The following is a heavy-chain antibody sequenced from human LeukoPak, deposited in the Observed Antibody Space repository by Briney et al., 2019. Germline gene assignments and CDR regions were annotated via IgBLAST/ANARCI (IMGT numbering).Heavy chain of an antibody. V-gene: IGHV4-34*01. CDR3: ARGRIHGRTSHCCIIYY. Sequence: SETLSLTCAVYGGSFSGYYWSWIRQPPGKGLEWIGEINHSGSTNYNPSLKSRVTISVDTSKNQFSLKLSSVTAADTAVYYCARGRIHGRTSHCCIIYYWGQGPLVTVPS. D-gene: IGHD2-2*01. CDR2: INHSGST. CDR1: GGSFSGYY. J-gene: IGHJ4*02.